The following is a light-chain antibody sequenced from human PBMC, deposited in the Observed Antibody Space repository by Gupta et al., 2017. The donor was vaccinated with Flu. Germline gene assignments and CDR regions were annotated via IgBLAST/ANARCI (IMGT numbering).Light chain of an antibody. J-gene: IGLJ3*02. CDR2: RNN. Sequence: QSVLTQPPSASGTPGQRVTISCSGSSSNIGSNYVYWYQQLPGTAPKLLIYRNNQRPSGVPDRFPGSKSGTSASLAISGLRSEDEADYYCAAWDDSLSGLVLGGGTKLTVL. CDR3: AAWDDSLSGLV. CDR1: SSNIGSNY. V-gene: IGLV1-47*01.